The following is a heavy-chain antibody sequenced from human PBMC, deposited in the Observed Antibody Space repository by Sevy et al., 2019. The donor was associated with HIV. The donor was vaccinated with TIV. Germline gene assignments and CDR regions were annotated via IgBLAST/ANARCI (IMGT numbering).Heavy chain of an antibody. Sequence: GSLRLSCAASGFTFSNYFINWVRQAPGKGLEWVSSISSGSSYIFYADSVKGRFTISRDNAKNSLYLHMNSLRAEDTAVYYCSRGDYYGSLYYFDYWGPGTLVTVSS. V-gene: IGHV3-21*01. CDR1: GFTFSNYF. J-gene: IGHJ4*02. CDR3: SRGDYYGSLYYFDY. D-gene: IGHD3-10*01. CDR2: ISSGSSYI.